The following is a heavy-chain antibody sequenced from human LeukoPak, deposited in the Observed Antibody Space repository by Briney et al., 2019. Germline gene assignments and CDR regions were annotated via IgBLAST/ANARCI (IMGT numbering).Heavy chain of an antibody. CDR2: IYYSGST. J-gene: IGHJ6*03. D-gene: IGHD2-15*01. V-gene: IGHV4-39*07. Sequence: PSETLSLTCTVSGGSISSSSYYWGWIRQPPGKGLEWIGSIYYSGSTYYNPSLKSRVTISVDTSKNQFSLKLSSVTAADTAVYYCARGQLLHIYYYYMDLWGKGTTVTISS. CDR3: ARGQLLHIYYYYMDL. CDR1: GGSISSSSYY.